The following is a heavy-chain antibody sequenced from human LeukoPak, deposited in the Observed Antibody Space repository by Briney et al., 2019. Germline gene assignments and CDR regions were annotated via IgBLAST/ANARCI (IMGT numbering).Heavy chain of an antibody. Sequence: PSETLSLTCTVSGGSISSYFWSWIRQPPGKGLEWIGYIYYSGSTNYNPSLKSRVTISVDTSKNQFSLKLSSVTAADTGVYYCARAPLTTVTHFEAWGQGTLVTVSS. CDR1: GGSISSYF. J-gene: IGHJ4*02. D-gene: IGHD4-17*01. CDR3: ARAPLTTVTHFEA. V-gene: IGHV4-59*01. CDR2: IYYSGST.